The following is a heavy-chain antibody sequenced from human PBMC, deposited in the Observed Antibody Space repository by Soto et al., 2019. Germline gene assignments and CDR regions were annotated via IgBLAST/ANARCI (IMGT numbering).Heavy chain of an antibody. CDR1: GFTFSSYG. D-gene: IGHD3-16*02. CDR3: ARMGVIPFYYYGMDV. V-gene: IGHV3-30*03. Sequence: PGGSLRLSCAASGFTFSSYGMHWVRQAPGKGLEWVAVISYDGSNKDYADSVKGRFTISRDNSKNTLYLQMNSLRAEDTAVYYCARMGVIPFYYYGMDVWGQGTTVTVSS. J-gene: IGHJ6*02. CDR2: ISYDGSNK.